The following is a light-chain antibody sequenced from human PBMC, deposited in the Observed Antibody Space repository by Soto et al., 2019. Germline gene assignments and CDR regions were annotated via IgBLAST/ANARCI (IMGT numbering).Light chain of an antibody. J-gene: IGKJ1*01. Sequence: EIVLTQSPGTLSLSPGERATLSCRSSHSVSSNYLAWYQQKPGQAPRLLIYDVSSRATGIPDRFSGSGSGTDFTLTISRLEPVDFAVYYCQHYGLSPTFGQGTKVEIK. CDR1: HSVSSNY. V-gene: IGKV3-20*01. CDR2: DVS. CDR3: QHYGLSPT.